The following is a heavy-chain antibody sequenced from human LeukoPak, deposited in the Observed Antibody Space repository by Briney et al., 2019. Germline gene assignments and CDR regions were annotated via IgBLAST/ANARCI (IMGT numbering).Heavy chain of an antibody. CDR1: GFTFSSYW. J-gene: IGHJ4*02. CDR2: INSDGTSP. Sequence: GGSLRLSCAASGFTFSSYWMHWVRQAPGKGLVWVSGINSDGTSPIYADSVKGRFTISRDNAKKTLYLQMNSLRAEDTAVYYCSRGYSGGFDYWGQGTLVTVSS. CDR3: SRGYSGGFDY. V-gene: IGHV3-74*01. D-gene: IGHD2-15*01.